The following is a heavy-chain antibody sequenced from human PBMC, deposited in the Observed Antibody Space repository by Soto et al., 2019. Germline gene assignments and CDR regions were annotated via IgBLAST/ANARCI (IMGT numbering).Heavy chain of an antibody. D-gene: IGHD6-19*01. V-gene: IGHV1-69*01. CDR1: GGTFSKYG. CDR3: ATYSRGSSGANWFDP. J-gene: IGHJ5*02. CDR2: ITPMLGTS. Sequence: QLVQSGAEVKKPGSSVKVSCQAFGGTFSKYGVSWVRQAPGQGLQWMGGITPMLGTSTITQRFHDRVTLTADEFTTVAYMELNSLTSEDTAIYYCATYSRGSSGANWFDPWGQGTLVTVSP.